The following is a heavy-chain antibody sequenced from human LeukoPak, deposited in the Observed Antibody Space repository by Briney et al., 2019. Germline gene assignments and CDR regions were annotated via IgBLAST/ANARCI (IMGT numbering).Heavy chain of an antibody. J-gene: IGHJ4*02. CDR2: INTDGSST. CDR3: ARGYSSSYRIDY. V-gene: IGHV3-74*01. CDR1: GFTFSTYW. D-gene: IGHD6-6*01. Sequence: GGSLRLSCAASGFTFSTYWMHWVRQVPGKGLVWVSRINTDGSSTAYADSVKGRFTISRDNAKNTLYLQMNSLRAEDTAVYYCARGYSSSYRIDYWGQGTLDTVSS.